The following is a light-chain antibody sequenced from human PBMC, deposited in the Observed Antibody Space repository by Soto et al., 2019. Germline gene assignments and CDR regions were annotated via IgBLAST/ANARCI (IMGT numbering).Light chain of an antibody. V-gene: IGKV3-11*01. CDR3: QQRTNWSWT. CDR2: DAS. J-gene: IGKJ1*01. CDR1: QSVSSY. Sequence: EIVLTQSPATLSLSPGERATLYCRASQSVSSYLAWYQQKPGQAPSLLIYDASNRATGIPARFSGSGSGTDFTLTISSLEPEDLAVYYCQQRTNWSWTFGQGTKVEIK.